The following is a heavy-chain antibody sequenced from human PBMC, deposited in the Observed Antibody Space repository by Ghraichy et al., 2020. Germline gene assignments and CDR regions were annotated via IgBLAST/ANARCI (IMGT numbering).Heavy chain of an antibody. V-gene: IGHV4-4*07. CDR2: IYTSGST. CDR3: ARDQNTIFGVVILGDNWFDP. D-gene: IGHD3-3*01. Sequence: SQTLSLTCTVSGGSISSYYWSWIRQPAGKGLEWIGRIYTSGSTNYNPSLKSRVTMSVDTSKNQFSLKLSSVTAADTAVYYCARDQNTIFGVVILGDNWFDPWGQGTLVTVSS. J-gene: IGHJ5*02. CDR1: GGSISSYY.